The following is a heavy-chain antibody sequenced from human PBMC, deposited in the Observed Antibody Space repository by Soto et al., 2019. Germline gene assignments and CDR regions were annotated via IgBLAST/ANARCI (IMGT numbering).Heavy chain of an antibody. Sequence: QVQPVQSGAEXXXXXXXVKVSCKASGYTFXSYGISWVRXAPXXXLEWMGWISAYNGNTNYAQKLQGRVTMTTDTSTSTAYMELRSLRSDDTAVYYCARGYGDYGNWFDPWGQGTLVTVSS. J-gene: IGHJ5*02. CDR1: GYTFXSYG. CDR3: ARGYGDYGNWFDP. CDR2: ISAYNGNT. D-gene: IGHD4-17*01. V-gene: IGHV1-18*04.